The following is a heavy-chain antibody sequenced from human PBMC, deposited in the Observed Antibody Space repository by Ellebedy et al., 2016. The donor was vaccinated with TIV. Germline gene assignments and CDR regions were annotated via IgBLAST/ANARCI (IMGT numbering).Heavy chain of an antibody. CDR1: GDSVSSNSAA. J-gene: IGHJ4*02. CDR3: ARSESYSGRVFDY. Sequence: SQTLSLTCAISGDSVSSNSAAWNWIRQSPSRGLEWLGRTYYRSKWYNDYAASVKSRITVNPDTSKNQFSLQLNSVTPEDTALYYCARSESYSGRVFDYWGQGTLVTVSS. D-gene: IGHD1-26*01. V-gene: IGHV6-1*01. CDR2: TYYRSKWYN.